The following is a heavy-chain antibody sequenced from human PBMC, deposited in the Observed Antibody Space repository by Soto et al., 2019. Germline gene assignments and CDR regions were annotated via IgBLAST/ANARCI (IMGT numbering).Heavy chain of an antibody. CDR2: IKQDGSEK. Sequence: GGSLRLSCAASGFTFSSYWMSWVRQAPGKGLEWVANIKQDGSEKYYLDSVKGRFTIPRDNAKNSLYLQMNSLRAEDTAVYYCLGPHYYMDVWGKGTTVTVSS. D-gene: IGHD3-16*01. CDR3: LGPHYYMDV. CDR1: GFTFSSYW. V-gene: IGHV3-7*01. J-gene: IGHJ6*03.